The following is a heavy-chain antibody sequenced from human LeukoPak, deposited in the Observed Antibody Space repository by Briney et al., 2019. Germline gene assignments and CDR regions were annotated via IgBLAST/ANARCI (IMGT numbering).Heavy chain of an antibody. CDR2: IIPIFGTA. Sequence: ASVKVSCKASGGTFSSYAISWVRQAPGQGLEWMGGIIPIFGTANYAQKFQGRVTITADESTSTAYMELSSLRSEDTAVYYCARKNLGGSGFWSGPSGFDPWGQGTLVTVSS. D-gene: IGHD3-3*01. J-gene: IGHJ5*02. CDR1: GGTFSSYA. V-gene: IGHV1-69*13. CDR3: ARKNLGGSGFWSGPSGFDP.